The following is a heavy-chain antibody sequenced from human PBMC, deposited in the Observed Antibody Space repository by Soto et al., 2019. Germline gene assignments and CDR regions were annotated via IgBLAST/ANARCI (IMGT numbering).Heavy chain of an antibody. CDR3: ARAKPVADISFDF. CDR1: GFTFTTYW. V-gene: IGHV3-74*01. Sequence: PGGSLRLSCAASGFTFTTYWMHWIRQAPGKGLMWVSRIKNDGSSISYADSVKGRFTISRDNAKNTLYLQMNSLRADDTAMYYCARAKPVADISFDFWGQGTPVTVSS. D-gene: IGHD6-19*01. CDR2: IKNDGSSI. J-gene: IGHJ4*02.